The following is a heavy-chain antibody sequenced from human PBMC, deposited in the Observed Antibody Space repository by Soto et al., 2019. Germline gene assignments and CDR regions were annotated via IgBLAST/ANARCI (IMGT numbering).Heavy chain of an antibody. Sequence: EVQLVESGGGLVQPGRSLRLFCAASGFTFHDYAFHWVRQAPGKGLEWVSGISWNSNSIGYADSVKGRFTISRDDAKSSLYLLMNSLRAEDTALYYCARGIVMTTFGGGHFEWWGQGTLVIVSS. V-gene: IGHV3-9*01. J-gene: IGHJ4*02. CDR1: GFTFHDYA. CDR3: ARGIVMTTFGGGHFEW. D-gene: IGHD3-16*01. CDR2: ISWNSNSI.